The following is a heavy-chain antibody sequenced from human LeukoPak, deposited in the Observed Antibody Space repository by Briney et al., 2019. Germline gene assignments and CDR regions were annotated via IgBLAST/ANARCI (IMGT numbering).Heavy chain of an antibody. CDR1: GYSFSSYY. V-gene: IGHV1-46*01. D-gene: IGHD3-22*01. J-gene: IGHJ3*02. Sequence: GASVKVSCKASGYSFSSYYMYWVRQAPGQGLEWMGIINPSGCSIRYAQKFQGRVTMTSDTSTSTVYMELSSLRSEDTAVYYCARGRNYYDSSGYYYEGDAFDIWGQGTMVTVSS. CDR2: INPSGCSI. CDR3: ARGRNYYDSSGYYYEGDAFDI.